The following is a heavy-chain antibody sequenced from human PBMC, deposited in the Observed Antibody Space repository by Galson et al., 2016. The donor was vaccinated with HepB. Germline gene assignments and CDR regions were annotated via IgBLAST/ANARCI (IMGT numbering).Heavy chain of an antibody. CDR2: IKGDGSEK. CDR3: ARLGGSGWTSDF. D-gene: IGHD6-19*01. CDR1: GFTLSYHW. V-gene: IGHV3-7*01. Sequence: SLRLSCAVSGFTLSYHWMNWARQAPGKGPEWVATIKGDGSEKRYVDSVKGRFTLSRGNAESSLFLQMDSLRAEVTAVYYCARLGGSGWTSDFWGQGTLVTVSS. J-gene: IGHJ4*02.